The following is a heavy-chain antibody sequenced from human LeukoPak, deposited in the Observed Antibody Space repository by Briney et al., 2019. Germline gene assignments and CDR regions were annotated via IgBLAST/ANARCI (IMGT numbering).Heavy chain of an antibody. D-gene: IGHD6-19*01. CDR2: ISGSGGST. Sequence: GSLRLSCAASGFTFSSYGISWVRQAPGKGLEWVSAISGSGGSTYYADSVKGRFTISRDNSKNTLYLQMNSLRAEDTAVYYCATSGWHAPYYYYYYMDVWGKGTTVTISS. V-gene: IGHV3-23*01. J-gene: IGHJ6*03. CDR3: ATSGWHAPYYYYYYMDV. CDR1: GFTFSSYG.